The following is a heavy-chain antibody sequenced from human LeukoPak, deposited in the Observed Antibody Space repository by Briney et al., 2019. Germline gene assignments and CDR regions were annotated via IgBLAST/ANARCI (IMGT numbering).Heavy chain of an antibody. D-gene: IGHD3-9*01. J-gene: IGHJ3*02. V-gene: IGHV1-2*02. CDR2: INPNSGGT. CDR1: GYTFTGYY. Sequence: ASVKVSCKASGYTFTGYYMHWVRQAPGQGLEWMGWINPNSGGTNYAQKFQGRVTMTRDTSISTAYMELSRLRSDDTAVYYCARAGDPGGYFDWLSSLSGRNDAFDIWGQGTMVTVSS. CDR3: ARAGDPGGYFDWLSSLSGRNDAFDI.